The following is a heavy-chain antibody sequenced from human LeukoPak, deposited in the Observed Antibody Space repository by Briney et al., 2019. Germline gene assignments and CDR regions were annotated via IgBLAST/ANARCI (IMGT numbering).Heavy chain of an antibody. Sequence: ASVKVSCKASGYTFTSYDINWVRQATGQGLEWMGWMNPNSGNTGYAQKLQGRVTITRDTSASTAYMELSSLRSEDTAVYYCAREQVLLWFGGFDPWGQGTLVTVSS. CDR3: AREQVLLWFGGFDP. CDR2: MNPNSGNT. J-gene: IGHJ5*02. D-gene: IGHD3-10*01. V-gene: IGHV1-8*03. CDR1: GYTFTSYD.